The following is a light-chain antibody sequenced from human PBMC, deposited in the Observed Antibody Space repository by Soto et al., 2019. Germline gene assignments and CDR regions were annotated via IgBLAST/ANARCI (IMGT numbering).Light chain of an antibody. V-gene: IGLV2-14*03. CDR3: YSCSRSSGTRYV. Sequence: QSALTQPASVSGSPGKSITISCTGTSSDIGTYNYVSWYQQHPGQAPKLMIYDVSNRPSGVSDRFSGSKSGNTASLTISGLQAEDEADYYCYSCSRSSGTRYVFGTGTKLTVL. J-gene: IGLJ1*01. CDR2: DVS. CDR1: SSDIGTYNY.